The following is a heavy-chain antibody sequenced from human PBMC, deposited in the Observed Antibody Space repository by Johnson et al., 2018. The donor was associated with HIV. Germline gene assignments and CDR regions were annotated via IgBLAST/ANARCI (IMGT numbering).Heavy chain of an antibody. CDR3: ARDGRWGLGDAFDI. V-gene: IGHV3-66*02. J-gene: IGHJ3*02. D-gene: IGHD1-26*01. Sequence: VQLVESGGGLVQPGGSLRLSCAASGFTVSSNYMSWVRQAPGKGLEWDSVIYSGGSTYYADSVKGRFTISRDNSKNTLYLQMNSLRAEDTAVYYCARDGRWGLGDAFDIWGKGTMVTV. CDR2: IYSGGST. CDR1: GFTVSSNY.